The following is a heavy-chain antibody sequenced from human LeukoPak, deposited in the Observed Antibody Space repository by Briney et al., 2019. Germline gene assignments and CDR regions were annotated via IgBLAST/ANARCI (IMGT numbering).Heavy chain of an antibody. D-gene: IGHD5-24*01. V-gene: IGHV4-39*07. J-gene: IGHJ4*02. CDR3: ARGPRWLQDYFNY. CDR1: GGSISSSTYY. CDR2: IYYSGST. Sequence: SETLSLTCTVSGGSISSSTYYWGWFRQPPGKGLEWIGSIYYSGSTYYNPSLKSRVTISVDTSKNQFSLKLSSVTAADTAVYYCARGPRWLQDYFNYWGQGALVTVSS.